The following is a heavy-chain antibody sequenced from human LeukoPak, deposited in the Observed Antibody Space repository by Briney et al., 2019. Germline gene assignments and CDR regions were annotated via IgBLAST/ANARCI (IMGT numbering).Heavy chain of an antibody. D-gene: IGHD1-1*01. CDR3: ARNWHDFAFDI. V-gene: IGHV4-59*08. J-gene: IGHJ3*02. Sequence: SETLSLTCTVSGASISTYYWSWIRQPPGEGLEWIGYISHSGSAYYNPSLKSRVTISRDTSKNQFSLKVRSVTAADTAMYYCARNWHDFAFDIWGQGTMVTVSS. CDR2: ISHSGSA. CDR1: GASISTYY.